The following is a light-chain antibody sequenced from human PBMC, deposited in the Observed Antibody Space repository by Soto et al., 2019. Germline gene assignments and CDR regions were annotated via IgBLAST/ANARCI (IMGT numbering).Light chain of an antibody. J-gene: IGLJ1*01. CDR1: STDVGASNN. CDR2: DVS. Sequence: QSVLTQPRSVSGSHGQSVTISCTGTSTDVGASNNVSWYQQLPGRAPKLMIYDVSERPSGVPDRFSGSKSGNTASLTISGLQADDEADYYCCAYEVTSYVFGTGTKLTVL. V-gene: IGLV2-11*01. CDR3: CAYEVTSYV.